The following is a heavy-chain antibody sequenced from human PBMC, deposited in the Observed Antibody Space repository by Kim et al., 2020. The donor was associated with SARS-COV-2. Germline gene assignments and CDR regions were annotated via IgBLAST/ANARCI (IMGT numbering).Heavy chain of an antibody. D-gene: IGHD5-18*01. CDR1: GGSFSGYY. Sequence: SETLSLTCAVYGGSFSGYYWSWIRQPPGKGLEWIGEINHSGSTNYNPSLKSRVTISVDTSKNQFSLKLSSVTAADTAVYYCARVPDTAMVASFDYWGQGT. J-gene: IGHJ4*02. CDR3: ARVPDTAMVASFDY. CDR2: INHSGST. V-gene: IGHV4-34*01.